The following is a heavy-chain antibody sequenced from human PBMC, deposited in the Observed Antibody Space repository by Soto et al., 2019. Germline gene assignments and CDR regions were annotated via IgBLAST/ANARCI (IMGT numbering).Heavy chain of an antibody. CDR3: ARSRPGTTSTYYYGMDV. Sequence: PSETLSLTCTVSGGSISSGDYYWSWVRQPPGKGLEWIAYIYYSGTTYYNPSLKSRVTMSRDTSKNQFSLKLSSVTAADTAVYYCARSRPGTTSTYYYGMDVWGQGTTVTVSS. CDR2: IYYSGTT. V-gene: IGHV4-30-4*01. CDR1: GGSISSGDYY. D-gene: IGHD1-1*01. J-gene: IGHJ6*02.